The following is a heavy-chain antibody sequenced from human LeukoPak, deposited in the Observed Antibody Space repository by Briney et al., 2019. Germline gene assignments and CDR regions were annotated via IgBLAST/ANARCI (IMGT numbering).Heavy chain of an antibody. CDR2: TQGNSGAT. J-gene: IGHJ4*02. D-gene: IGHD5-24*01. V-gene: IGHV1-2*02. Sequence: ASVKVSCKSSGYTLTDHHILWLRQVPGQGLGWMGWTQGNSGATKFAQDFQGRVTMTRDATTNTAYMELRSLRSDDTAIYYCGRDPTDGYAHADYWGQGTLVTVSS. CDR1: GYTLTDHH. CDR3: GRDPTDGYAHADY.